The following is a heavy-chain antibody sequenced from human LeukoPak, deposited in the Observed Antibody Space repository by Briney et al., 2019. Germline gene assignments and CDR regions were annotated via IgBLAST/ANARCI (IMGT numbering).Heavy chain of an antibody. CDR2: INPSGGST. Sequence: ASVKVSCKASGYTFTSYYMHWVRQAPGQGLEWMGIINPSGGSTSYAQKFQGGVTMTSETSTSTVYMELSSLRSEDTAVYYCARDNFGYCSGGSCYVNLLGYWGQGTLVTVSS. J-gene: IGHJ4*02. CDR3: ARDNFGYCSGGSCYVNLLGY. D-gene: IGHD2-15*01. V-gene: IGHV1-46*03. CDR1: GYTFTSYY.